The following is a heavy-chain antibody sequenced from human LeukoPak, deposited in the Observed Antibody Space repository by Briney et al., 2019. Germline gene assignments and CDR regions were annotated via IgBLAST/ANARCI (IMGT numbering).Heavy chain of an antibody. CDR2: IYYSGST. CDR3: ARDRVDILTAQWPYYFDY. CDR1: GGSMSSYY. J-gene: IGHJ4*02. V-gene: IGHV4-59*01. Sequence: SETLSLTCTVSGGSMSSYYWSWLRQPPGKGLEWIGYIYYSGSTKYNPSLKSRATISLDTSKNQFSLKLTSVSAVDTAVYYCARDRVDILTAQWPYYFDYWGQGTLVTVSS. D-gene: IGHD3-9*01.